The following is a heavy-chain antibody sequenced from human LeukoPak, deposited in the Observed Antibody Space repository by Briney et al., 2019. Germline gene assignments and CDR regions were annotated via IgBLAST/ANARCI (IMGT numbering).Heavy chain of an antibody. CDR1: GFTFTSSA. CDR3: AVTGYSGDHYYFDY. J-gene: IGHJ4*02. Sequence: SVKVSCKASGFTFTSSAMQWVRQARGQRLEWIGWIVVGSGNTNYAQKFQERVTITRDMSTSTAYMELSSLRSEDTAVYYCAVTGYSGDHYYFDYWGQGTLVTVSS. D-gene: IGHD5-12*01. CDR2: IVVGSGNT. V-gene: IGHV1-58*02.